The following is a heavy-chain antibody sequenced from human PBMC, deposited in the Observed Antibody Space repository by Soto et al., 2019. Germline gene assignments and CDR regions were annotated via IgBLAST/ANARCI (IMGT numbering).Heavy chain of an antibody. V-gene: IGHV4-59*01. Sequence: PSETLSLRSTVSGGSIRSSYGSWILKPPGKGLEWIGYIYYSGSTNYNPSLKSRVTISVDTSKNQFSLKLSSVTAADTAVYYCARSRDGYKSQFDYWGQGTLLTVSS. CDR2: IYYSGST. J-gene: IGHJ4*02. CDR1: GGSIRSSY. CDR3: ARSRDGYKSQFDY. D-gene: IGHD5-12*01.